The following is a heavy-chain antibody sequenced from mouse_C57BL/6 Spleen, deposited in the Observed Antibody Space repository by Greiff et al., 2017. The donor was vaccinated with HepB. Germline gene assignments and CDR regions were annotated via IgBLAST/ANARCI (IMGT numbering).Heavy chain of an antibody. CDR1: GYTFTDYY. CDR2: IFPGSGST. CDR3: ARSYYYGSSYFDY. V-gene: IGHV1-75*01. D-gene: IGHD1-1*01. J-gene: IGHJ2*01. Sequence: VQLQQSGPELVKPGASVKISCKASGYTFTDYYINWVKQRPGQGLEWIGWIFPGSGSTYYNEKFKGKATLTVGKSSSTAYMLLSSLTSEDSAVYFCARSYYYGSSYFDYWGQGTTLTVSS.